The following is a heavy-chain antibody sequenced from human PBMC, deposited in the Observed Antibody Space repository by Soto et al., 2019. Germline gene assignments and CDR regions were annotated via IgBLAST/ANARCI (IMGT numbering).Heavy chain of an antibody. J-gene: IGHJ6*02. V-gene: IGHV3-48*02. CDR2: ITSSSSDI. D-gene: IGHD1-26*01. CDR3: ARDWSGVGALLPGYYHYYGMDV. Sequence: EVRLVESGGGLVQPGGSLRLSCAASGFTFSSRNMNWARQAPGKGLEWVSYITSSSSDIYYADSVKGRFTISRDNAKSSLYLQMNSLRDEDTAVYYCARDWSGVGALLPGYYHYYGMDVWGQGTTVTVSS. CDR1: GFTFSSRN.